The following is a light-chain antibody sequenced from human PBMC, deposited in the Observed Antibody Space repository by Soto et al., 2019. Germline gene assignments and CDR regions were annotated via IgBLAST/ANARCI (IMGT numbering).Light chain of an antibody. CDR3: HQYGSSPST. CDR2: GAS. V-gene: IGKV3-20*01. CDR1: QSVSNSF. Sequence: IMLTQSPGTLSLSPGERATLSGMASQSVSNSFSAWYQQKPGQGPRLLIYGASSRATGIPDRVSGSGSGTDFTLTISRLEPEDFAVYYCHQYGSSPSTFGQGTKVDTK. J-gene: IGKJ1*01.